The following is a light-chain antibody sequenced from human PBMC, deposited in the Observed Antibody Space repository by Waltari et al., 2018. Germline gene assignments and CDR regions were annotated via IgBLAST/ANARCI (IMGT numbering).Light chain of an antibody. J-gene: IGLJ1*01. Sequence: QSGLTQPASVSGSPGQSITMYCTGTSRDVGNYDLVSWYQQYPGKAPKLMVYEVTRRSSGVSDRFSGSKSGNTASLTIYGLQSEDEADYYCCSYAGLGIYVFGTGTKVTVL. CDR2: EVT. CDR1: SRDVGNYDL. V-gene: IGLV2-23*02. CDR3: CSYAGLGIYV.